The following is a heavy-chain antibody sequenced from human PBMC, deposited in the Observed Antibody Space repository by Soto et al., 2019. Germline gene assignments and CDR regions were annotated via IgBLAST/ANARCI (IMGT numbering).Heavy chain of an antibody. Sequence: EVQLLESGGGLVQPGGSLRLSCAASGFTFSSYAMSWVRQAPGKGLEWVSAISGSGGSTYYADSVKGRFTISRDNSKNTVYLQMNSLRAEDTAVYYCAKSIDFWSGYYDYWGQGTLVTVSS. V-gene: IGHV3-23*01. J-gene: IGHJ4*02. D-gene: IGHD3-3*01. CDR1: GFTFSSYA. CDR2: ISGSGGST. CDR3: AKSIDFWSGYYDY.